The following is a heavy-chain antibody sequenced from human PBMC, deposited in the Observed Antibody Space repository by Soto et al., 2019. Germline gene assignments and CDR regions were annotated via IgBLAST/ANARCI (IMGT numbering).Heavy chain of an antibody. J-gene: IGHJ4*02. Sequence: QVQLQESGPGLVKPSGTLSLTCAVSGVSISGHDWWTWVRQPPGKGLEWIGESHQSGNTNYNSSLESRVTISVDKSKNQFSLKLSSVTVADTAVYYCATRDSSRFYWGQGTLVTVSS. CDR3: ATRDSSRFY. CDR2: SHQSGNT. CDR1: GVSISGHDW. V-gene: IGHV4-4*02. D-gene: IGHD6-13*01.